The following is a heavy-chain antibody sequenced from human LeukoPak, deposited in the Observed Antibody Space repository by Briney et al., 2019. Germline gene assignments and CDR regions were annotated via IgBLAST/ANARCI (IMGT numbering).Heavy chain of an antibody. CDR1: GGSISSYY. J-gene: IGHJ4*02. Sequence: SETLSLTCTVSGGSISSYYWSWIRQPPGKGLEWIGSIYYSGSTNYNPSLKSRVTISVDTSKNQFSLKLSSVAAADTAVYCCARRGYYYDSSGDYYFDYWGQGTLVTVSS. CDR2: IYYSGST. V-gene: IGHV4-59*08. CDR3: ARRGYYYDSSGDYYFDY. D-gene: IGHD3-22*01.